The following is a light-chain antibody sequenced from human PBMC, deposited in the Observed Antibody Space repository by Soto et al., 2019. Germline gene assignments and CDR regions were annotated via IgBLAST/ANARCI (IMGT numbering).Light chain of an antibody. CDR1: QSVTSN. Sequence: EIVMTQSPATLSVSPGERATLSCTASQSVTSNLGWYQQTPGQAPRLLIYGASTGTTGITARFSGSGSGTEFTLTISSLQSEDFAVYYCQQYNNWPYTFGQGTKLEIK. J-gene: IGKJ2*01. CDR2: GAS. CDR3: QQYNNWPYT. V-gene: IGKV3-15*01.